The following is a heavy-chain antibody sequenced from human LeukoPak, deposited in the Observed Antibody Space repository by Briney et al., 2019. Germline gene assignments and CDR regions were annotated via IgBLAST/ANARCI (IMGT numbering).Heavy chain of an antibody. Sequence: SETLSLTCTVSGGSISSYYWSWIRQPPGKGLEWIGYIYNSGNTNYNPSLKSRVTISIDTSKNQFSLRLSSVTAADTAVYYCAKVLIAVAAGWFDPWGQGTLVTVSS. V-gene: IGHV4-59*01. CDR3: AKVLIAVAAGWFDP. CDR1: GGSISSYY. D-gene: IGHD6-19*01. CDR2: IYNSGNT. J-gene: IGHJ5*02.